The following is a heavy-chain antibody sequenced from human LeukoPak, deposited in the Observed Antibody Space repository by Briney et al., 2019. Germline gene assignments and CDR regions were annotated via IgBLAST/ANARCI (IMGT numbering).Heavy chain of an antibody. D-gene: IGHD6-19*01. CDR2: ISSSSSTI. Sequence: GGSLRLSCAASGFTFSSYSMNWVRQAPGKGLEWVSYISSSSSTIYYADSVKGRFTISRDNAKNSLYLQMSILRAADTAVYYCARVRIAVAVSAFDIWGKGTMVTVSS. V-gene: IGHV3-48*01. J-gene: IGHJ3*02. CDR1: GFTFSSYS. CDR3: ARVRIAVAVSAFDI.